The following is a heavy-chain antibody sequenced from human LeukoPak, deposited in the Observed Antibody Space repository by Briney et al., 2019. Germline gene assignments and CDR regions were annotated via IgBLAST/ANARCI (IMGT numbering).Heavy chain of an antibody. Sequence: GGSLRLSCAASGFTFSSYWMSWVRQAPGKGLEWVANIKQDGSEKYYVDSVKGRFTISRDNAKNSLYLQMNSLGAEDAAVYYCARPHCSSTSCYNRTAFRGQGTLVTVSS. D-gene: IGHD2-2*02. CDR3: ARPHCSSTSCYNRTAF. J-gene: IGHJ4*02. CDR1: GFTFSSYW. V-gene: IGHV3-7*01. CDR2: IKQDGSEK.